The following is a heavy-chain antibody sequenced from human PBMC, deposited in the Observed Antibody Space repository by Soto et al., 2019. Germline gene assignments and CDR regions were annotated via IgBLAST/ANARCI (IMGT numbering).Heavy chain of an antibody. CDR3: TRRPDAFDI. D-gene: IGHD6-6*01. J-gene: IGHJ3*02. V-gene: IGHV3-23*01. Sequence: PGGSLRLSCIGSGFTSGFIFSTYAMSWVRQAPGKGLEWVADISNSGAYTYYADSVKGRFTISRDNSNNILSLQMNSLRVEDTAIYYCTRRPDAFDIWGRGTMVTVSS. CDR2: ISNSGAYT. CDR1: GFTSGFIFSTYA.